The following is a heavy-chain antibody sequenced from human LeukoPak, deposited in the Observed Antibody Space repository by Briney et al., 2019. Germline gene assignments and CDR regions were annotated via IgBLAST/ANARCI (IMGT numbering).Heavy chain of an antibody. CDR3: AKNSGSTAL. V-gene: IGHV3-30*18. D-gene: IGHD1-26*01. Sequence: GRSLRLSCAASGFTFSNYVMHWVRQAPGKGLEWVALMSYDGSSKYYADSVKGRFTISRDNSKNTLYLQMNSLRAEDTAMYYCAKNSGSTALWGQGTLVTVSS. CDR2: MSYDGSSK. CDR1: GFTFSNYV. J-gene: IGHJ4*02.